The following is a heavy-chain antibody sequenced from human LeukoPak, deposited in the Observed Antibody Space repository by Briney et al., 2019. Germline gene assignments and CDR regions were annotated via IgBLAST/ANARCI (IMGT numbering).Heavy chain of an antibody. CDR1: GYTFTNYY. Sequence: ASVKVSCKASGYTFTNYYMHWVRQAPGQGLEWMGRSNPNSGGSNYAQKFQGRVTMTRGTSISTAYMELSRLTSDDTAVYYCARQEDGFDYWGHGTLVTVSS. CDR2: SNPNSGGS. J-gene: IGHJ4*01. V-gene: IGHV1-2*06. CDR3: ARQEDGFDY.